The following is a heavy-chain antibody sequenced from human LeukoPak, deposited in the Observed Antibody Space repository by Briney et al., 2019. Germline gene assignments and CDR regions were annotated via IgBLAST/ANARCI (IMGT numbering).Heavy chain of an antibody. CDR1: GYPFSNYG. D-gene: IGHD4-11*01. Sequence: PGGSLRLSCAASGYPFSNYGMDWVRQTPGRGLEWISYISGRATNTEYADSVKARFTISRDNAKNSLYLQMNSLRAEDTAVYYCARDVAYSNSGTFDNWGQGPLVTASS. V-gene: IGHV3-48*01. CDR2: ISGRATNT. J-gene: IGHJ4*02. CDR3: ARDVAYSNSGTFDN.